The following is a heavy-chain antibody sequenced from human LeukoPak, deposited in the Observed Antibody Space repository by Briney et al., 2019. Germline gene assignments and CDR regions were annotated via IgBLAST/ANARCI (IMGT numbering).Heavy chain of an antibody. V-gene: IGHV1-69*04. CDR1: GGTFSSYA. CDR2: IIPMLGIT. D-gene: IGHD6-19*01. CDR3: ARGRPGSGWSFDY. Sequence: SVKVSCKASGGTFSSYAIDWVRQAPGQGLEWMGRIIPMLGITNYAQKFQGRVTITADKSTSTAYMELSSLRSDDTAVYYCARGRPGSGWSFDYWGQGTLVTVSS. J-gene: IGHJ4*02.